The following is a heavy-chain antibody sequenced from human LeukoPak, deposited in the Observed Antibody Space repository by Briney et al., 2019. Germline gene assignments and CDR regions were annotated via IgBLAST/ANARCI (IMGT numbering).Heavy chain of an antibody. V-gene: IGHV3-33*01. Sequence: PGGSLRLSCAASGFTFSSYGMHWVRQAPGKGLEWVAVIWYDGSNKYYADSVKGRFTISRDNSKNTLYLQMNSLRAEDTAVYYCARPTSYDYVWGSYRLDYWGQGTLATVSS. CDR3: ARPTSYDYVWGSYRLDY. CDR1: GFTFSSYG. J-gene: IGHJ4*02. D-gene: IGHD3-16*02. CDR2: IWYDGSNK.